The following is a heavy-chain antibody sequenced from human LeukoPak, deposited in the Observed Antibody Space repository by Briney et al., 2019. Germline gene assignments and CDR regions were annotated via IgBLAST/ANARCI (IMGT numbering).Heavy chain of an antibody. Sequence: GGSLRLSCAASGFIFSNYGMHWVRQAPGKGLEWVAVIQNDASTENFADSVKGRFTISRDNSKNTVFLQMNSLRVEDTAVYYCARELSQIVWGGLDYGGQGTLVSVSS. V-gene: IGHV3-33*05. CDR2: IQNDASTE. J-gene: IGHJ4*02. CDR3: ARELSQIVWGGLDY. CDR1: GFIFSNYG. D-gene: IGHD2-21*01.